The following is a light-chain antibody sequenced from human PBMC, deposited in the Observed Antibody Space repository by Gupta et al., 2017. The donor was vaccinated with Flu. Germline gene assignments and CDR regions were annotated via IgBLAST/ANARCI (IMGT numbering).Light chain of an antibody. Sequence: TISCTGTTSDVGGYNSVSWYQQRPGTAPKLMIYDVSNRHSGSANRFSGSKSGNTASLTISGLQAEDEADYYCSSYTSGSTLVVAFGGGTKLTVL. V-gene: IGLV2-14*04. CDR3: SSYTSGSTLVVA. CDR2: DVS. J-gene: IGLJ2*01. CDR1: TSDVGGYNS.